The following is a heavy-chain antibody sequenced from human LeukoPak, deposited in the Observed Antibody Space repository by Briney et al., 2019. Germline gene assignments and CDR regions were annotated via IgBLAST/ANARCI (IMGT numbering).Heavy chain of an antibody. Sequence: GGSLRLSCAASGFTFSSYAMSWVRQAPGKGLEWVSAISGSGGSTYYADSVKGRFTISRDNAKNSLYLQMNSLRAEDTAVYYCARAQPHTIPEEVDYWGQGTLVTVSS. CDR1: GFTFSSYA. CDR2: ISGSGGST. CDR3: ARAQPHTIPEEVDY. J-gene: IGHJ4*02. V-gene: IGHV3-23*01. D-gene: IGHD1-14*01.